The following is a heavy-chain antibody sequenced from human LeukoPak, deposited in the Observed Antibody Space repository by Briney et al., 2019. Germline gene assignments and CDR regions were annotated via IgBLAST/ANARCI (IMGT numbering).Heavy chain of an antibody. J-gene: IGHJ6*03. CDR2: IYYGGST. V-gene: IGHV4-39*07. Sequence: SETLSLTCTVSGGSISSSSYYWGWIRQPPGKGLEWIGSIYYGGSTYYNPSLKSRVTISVDTSKNQFSLKLSSVTAADTAVYYCARLRGFGADYYYYYMDVWGKGTTVTVSS. D-gene: IGHD3-10*01. CDR1: GGSISSSSYY. CDR3: ARLRGFGADYYYYYMDV.